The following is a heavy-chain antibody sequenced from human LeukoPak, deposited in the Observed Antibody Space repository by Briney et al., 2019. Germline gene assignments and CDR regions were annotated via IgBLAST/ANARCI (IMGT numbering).Heavy chain of an antibody. CDR1: GYSISSGYY. Sequence: SETLSLTCAVSGYSISSGYYWGWIRQPPGKGLEWIGSIYHSGSTYYNPSLKSRVTISVDTSKNQFSLKLSSVTAADTAVYYCARDGDYNYYYYYYMDVWGKGTTVTVS. CDR3: ARDGDYNYYYYYYMDV. CDR2: IYHSGST. V-gene: IGHV4-38-2*02. D-gene: IGHD4-17*01. J-gene: IGHJ6*03.